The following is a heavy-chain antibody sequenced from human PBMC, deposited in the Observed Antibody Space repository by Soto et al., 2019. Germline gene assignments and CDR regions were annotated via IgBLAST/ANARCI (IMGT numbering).Heavy chain of an antibody. CDR1: GYTFTSYY. V-gene: IGHV1-46*01. D-gene: IGHD6-6*01. CDR2: INPSGGST. J-gene: IGHJ3*02. Sequence: ASVKVSCKASGYTFTSYYMHWVRQAPGQGLEWMGIINPSGGSTSYAQKFQGRVTMTRDTSTSTVYMELSSLRSEDTAVYYCARDPGLDSSSSRSDAFDIWGQGTMVTVSS. CDR3: ARDPGLDSSSSRSDAFDI.